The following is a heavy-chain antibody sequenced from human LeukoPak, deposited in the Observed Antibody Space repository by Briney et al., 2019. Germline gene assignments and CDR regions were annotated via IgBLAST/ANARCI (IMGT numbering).Heavy chain of an antibody. J-gene: IGHJ4*02. CDR2: IDPSDAYT. Sequence: GESLKISCKGSGYSFTSYWISGVREMPGKGLGWMGRIDPSDAYTNYSPSFQAHVTISADKSISTAYLQWSSLKASDTAMYYGSRHLRRGYFDYWGQGTLVTVSS. CDR3: SRHLRRGYFDY. V-gene: IGHV5-10-1*01. CDR1: GYSFTSYW.